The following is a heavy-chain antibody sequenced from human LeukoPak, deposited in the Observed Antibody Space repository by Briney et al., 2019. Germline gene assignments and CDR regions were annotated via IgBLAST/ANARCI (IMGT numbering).Heavy chain of an antibody. J-gene: IGHJ4*02. Sequence: ASVKVSCKASGYTFARYYIHWVRQAAGQGLEWMGWINPNTGDTNYAQKFQDRVTMTRDTSITTAHMELSRLTSDDTAVYFCARTVSGAVAGPFDYWGQGTLITVSS. CDR1: GYTFARYY. V-gene: IGHV1-2*02. CDR2: INPNTGDT. D-gene: IGHD6-19*01. CDR3: ARTVSGAVAGPFDY.